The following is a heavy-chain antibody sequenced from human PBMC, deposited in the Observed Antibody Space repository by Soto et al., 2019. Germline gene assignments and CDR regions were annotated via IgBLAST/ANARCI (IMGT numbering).Heavy chain of an antibody. D-gene: IGHD1-1*01. Sequence: GGSLRLSCAASGFNFDNYWMAWVRQAPGRGLEWVANIKQDGSDKNYVDSVRGRFTISRDNAKNSLYLQMNSLRAEDSAVYSCARDTTGILDYWGQGTLVTVSS. CDR1: GFNFDNYW. J-gene: IGHJ4*02. V-gene: IGHV3-7*01. CDR2: IKQDGSDK. CDR3: ARDTTGILDY.